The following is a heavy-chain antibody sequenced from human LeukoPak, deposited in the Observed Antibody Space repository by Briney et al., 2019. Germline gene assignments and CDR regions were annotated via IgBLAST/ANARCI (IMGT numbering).Heavy chain of an antibody. Sequence: GGSLRLSCAASGFSFSSYAMSWVRQAPGKGLEWVSAISARGYTTHYADSVKGRFTISRDNSKNTVFLQMNSLRPDDTAVYHCAKGGYGSGTNYVDYYMDVWGKGTTVTVSS. V-gene: IGHV3-23*01. J-gene: IGHJ6*03. CDR2: ISARGYTT. CDR1: GFSFSSYA. D-gene: IGHD3-10*01. CDR3: AKGGYGSGTNYVDYYMDV.